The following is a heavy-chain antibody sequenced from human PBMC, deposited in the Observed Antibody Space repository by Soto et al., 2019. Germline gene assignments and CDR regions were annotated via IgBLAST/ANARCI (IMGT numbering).Heavy chain of an antibody. CDR3: ARDCAGYSSGWYQRGGFDY. D-gene: IGHD6-19*01. CDR2: IWYDGSKK. V-gene: IGHV3-33*01. CDR1: GFTFSSYG. Sequence: QVQLVESGGGVVQPGRSLRLSCAASGFTFSSYGMHWVRQASGKGLEWVAVIWYDGSKKYYADSVKGRFTISRDNSKNTLYLQMNSLRAEDTAVYYCARDCAGYSSGWYQRGGFDYWGQGTLDTVSS. J-gene: IGHJ4*02.